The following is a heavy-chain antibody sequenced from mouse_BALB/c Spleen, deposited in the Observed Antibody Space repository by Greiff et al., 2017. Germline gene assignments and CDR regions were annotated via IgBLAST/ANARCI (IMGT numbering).Heavy chain of an antibody. D-gene: IGHD1-1*01. CDR2: IWGGGST. CDR1: GFSLTDYG. V-gene: IGHV2-6-5*01. J-gene: IGHJ3*01. Sequence: VQLQQSGPGLVAPSQSLSITCTVSGFSLTDYGVSWIRQPPGKGLEWLGVIWGGGSTYYNSALKSRLSISKDNSKSQVFLKMNSLQTDDTAMYYCAKWEDYYGSSYGFAYWGQGTLVTVSA. CDR3: AKWEDYYGSSYGFAY.